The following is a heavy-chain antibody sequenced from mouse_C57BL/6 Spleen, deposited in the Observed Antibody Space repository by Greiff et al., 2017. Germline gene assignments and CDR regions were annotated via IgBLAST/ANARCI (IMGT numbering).Heavy chain of an antibody. Sequence: VQLQQSGAELVKPGASVKLSCKASGYTFTSYWMHWVNQRPGQGLEWIGMIHPNSGSTNYNEKFKSKATLTVDKSSSTAYMQLSSLTSEDSAVYYCARTPDYDWYFDVWGTGTTVTVSS. J-gene: IGHJ1*03. V-gene: IGHV1-64*01. CDR3: ARTPDYDWYFDV. D-gene: IGHD2-4*01. CDR1: GYTFTSYW. CDR2: IHPNSGST.